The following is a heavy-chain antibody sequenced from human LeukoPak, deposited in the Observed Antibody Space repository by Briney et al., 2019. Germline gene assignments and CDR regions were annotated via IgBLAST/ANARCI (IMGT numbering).Heavy chain of an antibody. CDR1: GFTFSNYV. D-gene: IGHD3-10*01. J-gene: IGHJ4*02. V-gene: IGHV3-23*01. CDR2: IGPNGVST. CDR3: SKDRRVNYYGSGNSFDY. Sequence: QPGGSLRLSCAASGFTFSNYVMGWVRPAPGKGLQWVSTIGPNGVSTNYADSVKGRFTISRDNSKDMLYLQMNSLRAEDTAVYYCSKDRRVNYYGSGNSFDYWGQGTLVTVSS.